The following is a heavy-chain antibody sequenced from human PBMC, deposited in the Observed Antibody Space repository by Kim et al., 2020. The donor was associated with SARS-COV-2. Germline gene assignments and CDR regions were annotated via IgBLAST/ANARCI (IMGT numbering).Heavy chain of an antibody. J-gene: IGHJ5*02. D-gene: IGHD1-1*01. CDR1: GGTFSSYA. CDR2: IIPIFGTA. Sequence: SVKVSCKASGGTFSSYAISWVRQAPGQGLEWMGGIIPIFGTANYAQKFQGRVTITADESTSTAYMELSSLRSEDTAVYYCASNGRWYNWNGGMVNWFDPWGQGTLVTVSS. V-gene: IGHV1-69*13. CDR3: ASNGRWYNWNGGMVNWFDP.